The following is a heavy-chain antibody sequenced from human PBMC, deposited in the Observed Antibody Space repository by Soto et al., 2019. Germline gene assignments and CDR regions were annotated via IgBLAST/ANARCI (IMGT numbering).Heavy chain of an antibody. D-gene: IGHD6-6*01. CDR3: AKLGYSSSSSDY. Sequence: QVQLVESGGGVVQPGRSLRLSCAASGFTFSSYGMHWVRQAPGKGLEWVAVISYDGSNKYYADSVKSRFTISRDNSKNTLYLQMNSLIAEDTAVYYCAKLGYSSSSSDYWGQGTLVTVSS. CDR2: ISYDGSNK. CDR1: GFTFSSYG. J-gene: IGHJ4*02. V-gene: IGHV3-30*18.